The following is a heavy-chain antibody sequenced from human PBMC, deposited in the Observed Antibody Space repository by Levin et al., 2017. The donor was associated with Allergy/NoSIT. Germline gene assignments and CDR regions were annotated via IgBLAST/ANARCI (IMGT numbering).Heavy chain of an antibody. D-gene: IGHD2-2*01. Sequence: SCVASGFTFSSQSMNWVRQTPGKGLEWVSYISRDSSIIYYADSVKGRFTISRDNAKNSLYLQMSSLTAEDTAVYYCARNLPAADYWGQGTLVTVSS. V-gene: IGHV3-48*01. CDR3: ARNLPAADY. CDR1: GFTFSSQS. J-gene: IGHJ4*02. CDR2: ISRDSSII.